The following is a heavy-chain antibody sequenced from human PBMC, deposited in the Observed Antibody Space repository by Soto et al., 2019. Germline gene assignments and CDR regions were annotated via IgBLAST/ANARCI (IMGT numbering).Heavy chain of an antibody. V-gene: IGHV1-8*01. CDR3: ARRGYYYDSSGPVGAFDI. CDR1: GYTFTSYD. Sequence: SVKVSCRASGYTFTSYDINWVRQATGQGLEWMGWMNPNSGNTGYAQKFQGRVTMTRNTSISTAYMELSSLRSEDTAVYYCARRGYYYDSSGPVGAFDIWGQGTMVTVSS. J-gene: IGHJ3*02. D-gene: IGHD3-22*01. CDR2: MNPNSGNT.